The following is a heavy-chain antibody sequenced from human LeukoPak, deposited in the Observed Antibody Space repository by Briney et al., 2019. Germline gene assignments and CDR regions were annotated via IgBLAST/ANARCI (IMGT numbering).Heavy chain of an antibody. CDR1: GGSISSNSYY. V-gene: IGHV4-39*07. Sequence: PSETLSLTCTVSGGSISSNSYYWGWIRQPPEKGLEWIGSIYYSGITYYNPSLKSRVTISVDTSKNQFSLKLSSVTAADTAVYYCARKEMATIPSWFDPWGQGTLVTVSS. CDR3: ARKEMATIPSWFDP. D-gene: IGHD5-24*01. J-gene: IGHJ5*02. CDR2: IYYSGIT.